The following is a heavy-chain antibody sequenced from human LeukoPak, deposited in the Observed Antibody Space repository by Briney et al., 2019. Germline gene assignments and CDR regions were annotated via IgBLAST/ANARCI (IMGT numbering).Heavy chain of an antibody. J-gene: IGHJ4*02. CDR2: VWYDGSNR. V-gene: IGHV3-30*02. D-gene: IGHD3-22*01. CDR1: GFSFSSYG. CDR3: AKGPYYDSSGYHRWYFDY. Sequence: GGSLRLSCEASGFSFSSYGMHWVRQAPGKGLEWVAVVWYDGSNRYYADSVKGRFTISRDNSKNTLYLQMNSLRAEDTAVYYCAKGPYYDSSGYHRWYFDYWGQGTLVTVSS.